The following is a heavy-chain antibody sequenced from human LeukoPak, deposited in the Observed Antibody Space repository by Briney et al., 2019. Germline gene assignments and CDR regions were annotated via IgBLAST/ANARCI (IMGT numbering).Heavy chain of an antibody. CDR2: ISSSSSYI. V-gene: IGHV3-21*01. CDR3: ASWVLRQQLVPDWYFDL. CDR1: GFTFSNYW. D-gene: IGHD6-13*01. J-gene: IGHJ2*01. Sequence: PGGSLRLSCAASGFTFSNYWMSWVRQAPGKGLEWVSSISSSSSYIYYADSVKGRFTISRDNAKNSLYLQMNSLRAEDTAVYYCASWVLRQQLVPDWYFDLWGRGTLVTVSS.